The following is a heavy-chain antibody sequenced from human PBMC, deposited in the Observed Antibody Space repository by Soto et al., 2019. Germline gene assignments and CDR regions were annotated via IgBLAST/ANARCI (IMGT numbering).Heavy chain of an antibody. D-gene: IGHD3-22*01. CDR1: GGTFSSYA. V-gene: IGHV1-69*13. CDR2: IIPIFGTA. CDR3: ARESDGGTYYYDSSGYYHFDP. Sequence: ASVKVSCKASGGTFSSYAISWVRQAPGQGLEWMGGIIPIFGTANYAQKFQGRVTITADESTSTAYMELSSLRSEDTAVYYCARESDGGTYYYDSSGYYHFDPWGQGTLVTVSS. J-gene: IGHJ5*02.